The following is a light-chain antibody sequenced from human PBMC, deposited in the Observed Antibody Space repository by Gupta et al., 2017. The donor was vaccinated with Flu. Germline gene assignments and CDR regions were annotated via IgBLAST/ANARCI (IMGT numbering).Light chain of an antibody. CDR2: GGS. Sequence: IVMTQSPATLSVSPGERATLSCRASQSIRRNLAWYQQKPGQAPRLLIYGGSSRATGIPARFSGSGSGTEFTLTISSLQSEDFAIYYCQQDGVCPPVITFGHGTRVDIK. V-gene: IGKV3-15*01. CDR3: QQDGVCPPVIT. J-gene: IGKJ3*01. CDR1: QSIRRN.